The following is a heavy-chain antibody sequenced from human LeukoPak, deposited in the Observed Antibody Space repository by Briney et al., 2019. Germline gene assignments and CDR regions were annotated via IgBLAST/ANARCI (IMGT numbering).Heavy chain of an antibody. V-gene: IGHV3-23*01. Sequence: GGSLRLSCAASGFTFSSYAMSWVRQAPGKGLEWVSAISGSGGSTYYADFVKGRFTISRVNLNNTLYLQTTSLRAEDTAVYYCAKDRSYLWGQGTLVTVSS. CDR3: AKDRSYL. CDR2: ISGSGGST. J-gene: IGHJ5*02. CDR1: GFTFSSYA.